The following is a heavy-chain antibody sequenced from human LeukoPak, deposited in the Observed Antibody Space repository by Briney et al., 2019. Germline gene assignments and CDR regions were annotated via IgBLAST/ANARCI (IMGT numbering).Heavy chain of an antibody. D-gene: IGHD3-3*01. CDR1: GGSISSGGYS. J-gene: IGHJ4*02. V-gene: IGHV4-30-2*01. CDR3: ARAGGSDGTYYDFWSGYYIFDY. CDR2: IYHSGST. Sequence: PSETLSLTCAVSGGSISSGGYSWSWIRQPPGKGLEWIGYIYHSGSTYYNPSLKSRVTISVDRSKNQFSLKLSSVTAADTAVYYCARAGGSDGTYYDFWSGYYIFDYWGQGTLVTVSS.